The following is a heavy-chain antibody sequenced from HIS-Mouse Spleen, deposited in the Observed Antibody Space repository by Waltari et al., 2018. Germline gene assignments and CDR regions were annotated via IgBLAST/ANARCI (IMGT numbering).Heavy chain of an antibody. CDR3: AREIPYSSSWYDWYFDL. J-gene: IGHJ2*01. CDR2: IYYSGST. D-gene: IGHD6-13*01. V-gene: IGHV4-39*07. Sequence: QLQLQESGPGLVKPSETLSLTCTAAGGSISSSSYDWGWIRQPPGQGLEWIGSIYYSGSTYYNPSLKSRVTISVDTSKNQFSLKLSSVTAADTAVYYCAREIPYSSSWYDWYFDLWGRGTLVTVSS. CDR1: GGSISSSSYD.